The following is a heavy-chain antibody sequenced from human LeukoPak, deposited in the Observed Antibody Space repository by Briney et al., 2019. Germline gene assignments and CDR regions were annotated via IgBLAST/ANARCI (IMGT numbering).Heavy chain of an antibody. V-gene: IGHV1-18*01. J-gene: IGHJ3*02. CDR1: GYTFTSYG. D-gene: IGHD3-16*01. CDR3: ARSRLGGVPVLSDAFDI. CDR2: ISAYNGNT. Sequence: ASVKVSCKASGYTFTSYGISWVRQAPGQGLEWMGWISAYNGNTNYAQKLQGRVTMTTDTSTSTAYMELRSLRSDDTAVYYCARSRLGGVPVLSDAFDIWGQGTMVTVSS.